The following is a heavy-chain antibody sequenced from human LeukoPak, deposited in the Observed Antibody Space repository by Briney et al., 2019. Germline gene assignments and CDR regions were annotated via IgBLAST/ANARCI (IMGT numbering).Heavy chain of an antibody. CDR3: ARDSRVGATNSLTTVSLPFDY. Sequence: GGSLRLSCAASGFTFSSYGMHWVRQAPGKGLEWVAYIQYDGSNQQYADSVKGRFSISRDRSKNIPYLQMNSLRSEDTAVYYCARDSRVGATNSLTTVSLPFDYWGQGTLVTVSS. CDR2: IQYDGSNQ. CDR1: GFTFSSYG. J-gene: IGHJ4*02. D-gene: IGHD1-26*01. V-gene: IGHV3-30*02.